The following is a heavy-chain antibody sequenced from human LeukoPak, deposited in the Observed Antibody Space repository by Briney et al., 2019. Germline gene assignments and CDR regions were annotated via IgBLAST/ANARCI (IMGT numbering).Heavy chain of an antibody. Sequence: DPRGSLRLSCAASGFTFSSYAMSWVRQAPGKGLEWVSAISGSGGSTYYADSVKGRFTISRDNSKNTLYLQMNSLRAEDTAVYYCAKKPMGADYYFDYWGQGALVTVSS. J-gene: IGHJ4*02. D-gene: IGHD1-26*01. CDR2: ISGSGGST. CDR1: GFTFSSYA. CDR3: AKKPMGADYYFDY. V-gene: IGHV3-23*01.